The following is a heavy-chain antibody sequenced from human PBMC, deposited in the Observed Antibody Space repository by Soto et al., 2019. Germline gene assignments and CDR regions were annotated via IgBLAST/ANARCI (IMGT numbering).Heavy chain of an antibody. J-gene: IGHJ4*02. D-gene: IGHD5-18*01. CDR3: ARRGTAMDSFDY. Sequence: SGPTLLNPTQTLRLTCTFSVFSLSTSGMCVSWIRQPPGKALEWLALIDWDDDKYYSTSLKTRLTISKDTSKNQVVLTMTNMDPVDTATYYCARRGTAMDSFDYWGQGTLVNVSS. CDR2: IDWDDDK. CDR1: VFSLSTSGMC. V-gene: IGHV2-70*01.